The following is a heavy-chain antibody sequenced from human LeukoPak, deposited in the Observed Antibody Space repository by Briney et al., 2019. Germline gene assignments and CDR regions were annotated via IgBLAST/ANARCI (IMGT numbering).Heavy chain of an antibody. CDR3: ASAVPEIQLWSH. Sequence: GGSLRLSCAASGFTVSSNYMSWVRQAPGKGLEWVSVIYSGGSTYYADSVKGRFTISRDNSKNTLYLQMNSLRAEDTAVYYCASAVPEIQLWSHWGQGTLVTVSS. V-gene: IGHV3-53*01. J-gene: IGHJ4*02. CDR2: IYSGGST. CDR1: GFTVSSNY. D-gene: IGHD5-18*01.